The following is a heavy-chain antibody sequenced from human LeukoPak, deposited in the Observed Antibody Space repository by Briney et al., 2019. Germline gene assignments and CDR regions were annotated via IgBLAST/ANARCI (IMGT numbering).Heavy chain of an antibody. D-gene: IGHD1-26*01. CDR3: ARDRELPAVDAFDI. Sequence: PGGSLRPSCAASGFTFSSYSMNWVRQAPGKGLEWVSSISSSSSYIYYADSVKGRFTISRDNAKDSLYLRMNSLRAEDTAVYYCARDRELPAVDAFDIWGQGTMVTVSS. CDR1: GFTFSSYS. V-gene: IGHV3-21*01. CDR2: ISSSSSYI. J-gene: IGHJ3*02.